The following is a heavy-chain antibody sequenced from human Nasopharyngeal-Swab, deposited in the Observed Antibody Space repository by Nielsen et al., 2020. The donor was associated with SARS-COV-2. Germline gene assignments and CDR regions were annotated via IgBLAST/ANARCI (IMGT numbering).Heavy chain of an antibody. D-gene: IGHD1-1*01. J-gene: IGHJ4*02. Sequence: EAPKNSRAAPGIRLRNYRMQWVRQPPGKGLVWVSGISSDESTTTYADSVKGRFTISRDNTKNTLYLQMNSLRAEDTAVYYCARDSPWQELDYWGQGTLVTVSS. CDR3: ARDSPWQELDY. V-gene: IGHV3-74*01. CDR1: GIRLRNYR. CDR2: ISSDESTT.